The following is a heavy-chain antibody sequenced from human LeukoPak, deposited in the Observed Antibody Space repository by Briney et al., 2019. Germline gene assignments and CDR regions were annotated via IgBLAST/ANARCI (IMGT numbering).Heavy chain of an antibody. D-gene: IGHD3-22*01. Sequence: SETLSLTCAVYGGSFSGYYWSWIRQPPGMGLEWIGEISHSGSTNYNPSPKSRVTISVDTSKNQFSLKLSSVTAADTAVYYCARGSTMIVVVITPYNWFDPWGQGTLVTVSS. CDR2: ISHSGST. V-gene: IGHV4-34*01. J-gene: IGHJ5*02. CDR3: ARGSTMIVVVITPYNWFDP. CDR1: GGSFSGYY.